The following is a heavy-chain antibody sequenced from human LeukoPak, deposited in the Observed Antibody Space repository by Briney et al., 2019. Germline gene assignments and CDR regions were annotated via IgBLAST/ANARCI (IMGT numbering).Heavy chain of an antibody. CDR1: GYSFTDYY. Sequence: GASVTVSCKASGYSFTDYYMHWVRQAPGQGLEWMGWISAYNGNTNYAQKLQGRVTMTTDTSTSTAYMELRSLRSDDTAVYYCARGSVTTVLLWFGELDYWGQGTLVTVSS. CDR3: ARGSVTTVLLWFGELDY. CDR2: ISAYNGNT. V-gene: IGHV1-18*04. D-gene: IGHD3-10*01. J-gene: IGHJ4*02.